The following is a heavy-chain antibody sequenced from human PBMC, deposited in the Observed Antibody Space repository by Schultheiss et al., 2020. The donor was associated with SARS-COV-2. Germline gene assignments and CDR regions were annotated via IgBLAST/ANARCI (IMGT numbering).Heavy chain of an antibody. D-gene: IGHD2-2*01. CDR1: GGSFSGYY. Sequence: SETLSLTCAVYGGSFSGYYWSWIRQPPGKGLEWIGEINHSGSTNYNPSLKSRVTISVDTSKNQFSLKLSSVTAADTALYYCAKIEHTSSPVGLDIWGQGTMVTVSS. V-gene: IGHV4-34*01. CDR2: INHSGST. CDR3: AKIEHTSSPVGLDI. J-gene: IGHJ3*02.